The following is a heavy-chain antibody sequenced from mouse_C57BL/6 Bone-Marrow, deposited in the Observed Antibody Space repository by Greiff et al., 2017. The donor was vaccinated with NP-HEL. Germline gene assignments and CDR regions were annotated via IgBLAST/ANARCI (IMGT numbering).Heavy chain of an antibody. Sequence: EVKLMESGGGLVKPGGSLKLSCAASGFTFSDYGMHWVRQAPEKGLEWVAYISSGSSTIYYADTVKGRFTISRDNAKNTLFLQMTSLRSEDTAMYYCARRMVTSYYFDYWGQGTTLTVSS. CDR1: GFTFSDYG. J-gene: IGHJ2*01. D-gene: IGHD2-1*01. CDR2: ISSGSSTI. CDR3: ARRMVTSYYFDY. V-gene: IGHV5-17*01.